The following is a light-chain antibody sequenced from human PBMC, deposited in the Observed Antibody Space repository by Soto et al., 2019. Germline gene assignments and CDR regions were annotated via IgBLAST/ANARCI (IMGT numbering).Light chain of an antibody. J-gene: IGKJ1*01. CDR1: QSVSSSY. CDR3: QQYTSYWT. V-gene: IGKV3-20*01. CDR2: GAS. Sequence: EIVLTQSPGTLSLSPGERVTLSCRASQSVSSSYLAWYQQRPGQAPRLLIYGASNRATGIPDRFSGSGSGTEFTLTISSLQPDDFATYYCQQYTSYWTFGQGTKVDIK.